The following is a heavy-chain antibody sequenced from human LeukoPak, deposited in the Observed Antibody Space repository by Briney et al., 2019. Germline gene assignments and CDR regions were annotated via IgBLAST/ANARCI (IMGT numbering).Heavy chain of an antibody. CDR1: GYXFTGYY. D-gene: IGHD3-10*01. J-gene: IGHJ6*02. CDR3: ARDQIYYYGSGSYYNAGLAYYYGMDV. Sequence: ASVKVSCKASGYXFTGYYIHWVRQAPGQGLEWMGWISAYNGNTNYAQKLQGRVTMTTDTSTSTAYMELRSLRSDDTAVYYCARDQIYYYGSGSYYNAGLAYYYGMDVWGQGTTVTVSS. CDR2: ISAYNGNT. V-gene: IGHV1-18*04.